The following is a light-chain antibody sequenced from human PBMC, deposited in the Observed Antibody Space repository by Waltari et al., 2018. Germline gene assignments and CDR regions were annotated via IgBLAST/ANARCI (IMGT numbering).Light chain of an antibody. Sequence: DILMTQSPPTLAVSPGERATLSCRASQSISINLAWYQQKPVQAPRLLIYGASTMAPGIPARFSGSGSGTEFTLTISRLQSEDFAFYFCQQYNNWPTFGQGTKVEIE. CDR1: QSISIN. J-gene: IGKJ1*01. CDR2: GAS. CDR3: QQYNNWPT. V-gene: IGKV3-15*01.